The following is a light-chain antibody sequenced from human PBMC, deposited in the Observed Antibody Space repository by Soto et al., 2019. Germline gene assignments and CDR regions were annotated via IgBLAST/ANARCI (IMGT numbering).Light chain of an antibody. CDR2: LEGSGSY. J-gene: IGLJ3*02. CDR1: SGHSSYI. Sequence: QPVLTQSSSASASLGSSVKLTCTLSSGHSSYIIAWHQQQPGKAPRYLMKLEGSGSYNKGSGVPDRFSGSSSGADRYLTISILQVEDEADYYCETWDSNTHTVFGGGTKLTVL. CDR3: ETWDSNTHTV. V-gene: IGLV4-60*02.